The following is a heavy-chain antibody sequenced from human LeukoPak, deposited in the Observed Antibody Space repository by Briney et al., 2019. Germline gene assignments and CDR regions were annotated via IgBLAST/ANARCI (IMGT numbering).Heavy chain of an antibody. CDR1: GYSISSGYY. V-gene: IGHV4-38-2*02. D-gene: IGHD2-21*02. J-gene: IGHJ5*02. Sequence: SETLSLTCTASGYSISSGYYWGWIRQPPGKGLECIGSIYHSGSTYYNPSLKSRVTISVDTSKNQFSLKLSSVTAADTAVYYCARVLVTGAGPNWFDPWGQGTLVTVSS. CDR2: IYHSGST. CDR3: ARVLVTGAGPNWFDP.